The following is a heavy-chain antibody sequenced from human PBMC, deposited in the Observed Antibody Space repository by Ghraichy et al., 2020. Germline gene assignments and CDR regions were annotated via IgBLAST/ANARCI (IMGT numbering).Heavy chain of an antibody. Sequence: ESLNISCAASGFTFTSFAMSWVRQAPGKGLEWVSGFGASDRGTYYADSVKGRFTISRDTSRNTLYLQMNSLRAEDTALYYCAKGRAGGVTSPAAFWGQGTPVTVSS. J-gene: IGHJ4*02. V-gene: IGHV3-23*01. CDR2: FGASDRGT. CDR1: GFTFTSFA. D-gene: IGHD3-16*01. CDR3: AKGRAGGVTSPAAF.